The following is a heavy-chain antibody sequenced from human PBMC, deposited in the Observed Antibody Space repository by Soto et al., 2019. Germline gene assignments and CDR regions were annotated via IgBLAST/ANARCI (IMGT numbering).Heavy chain of an antibody. CDR2: INSDESST. CDR1: GFTFSSYW. J-gene: IGHJ6*02. V-gene: IGHV3-74*01. D-gene: IGHD3-22*01. Sequence: EVQLVESGGGLVQPGGSLRLSCAASGFTFSSYWMHWVRQAPGKGLVWVSRINSDESSTSYADSVKGRFTISRDNAKNTLYLQMNSLRAEDTAVYYCARGLKGYYGVDVWGQGTTDTVSS. CDR3: ARGLKGYYGVDV.